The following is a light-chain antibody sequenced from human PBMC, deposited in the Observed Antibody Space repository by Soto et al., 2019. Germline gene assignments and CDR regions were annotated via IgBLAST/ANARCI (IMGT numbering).Light chain of an antibody. Sequence: EIVMTQSPGTLSLSPGDRAALTCRASQSICSNYLSWYQTKPGQAPRLLIYGASTSATGTPDWCGSRGAGTDFTITSSIQEPEDSAVYHCQQNDDSMTFGQGTKVDIK. J-gene: IGKJ1*01. CDR2: GAS. V-gene: IGKV3-20*01. CDR1: QSICSNY. CDR3: QQNDDSMT.